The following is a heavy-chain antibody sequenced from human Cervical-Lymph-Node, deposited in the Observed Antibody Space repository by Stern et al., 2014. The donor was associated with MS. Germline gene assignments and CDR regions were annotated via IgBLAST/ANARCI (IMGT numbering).Heavy chain of an antibody. CDR1: GYTFIGYY. CDR2: IIPNSGRT. CDR3: ARGYRDVFDI. D-gene: IGHD5-18*01. J-gene: IGHJ3*02. Sequence: QVQLVESGAEVKKPGASVKVSCKTSGYTFIGYYIHWVRQAPGQGLEWMGRIIPNSGRTNYSQKFQGRVTMTSDTSISTTYIDLSSLRSDDTALYYCARGYRDVFDIWGQGTMVTVSS. V-gene: IGHV1-2*06.